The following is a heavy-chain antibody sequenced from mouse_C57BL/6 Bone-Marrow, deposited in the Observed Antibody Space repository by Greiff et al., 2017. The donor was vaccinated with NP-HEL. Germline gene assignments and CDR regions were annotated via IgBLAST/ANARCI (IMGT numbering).Heavy chain of an antibody. J-gene: IGHJ1*03. CDR2: ISSGGSYT. D-gene: IGHD2-3*01. CDR3: ARQTGYYYWYFDV. V-gene: IGHV5-6*01. CDR1: GFTFSSYG. Sequence: EVQVVESGGDLVKPGGSLKLSCAASGFTFSSYGMSWVRQTPDKRLEWVATISSGGSYTYYPDSVKGRFTISRDNAKNTLYLQMSSLKSEDTAMYYCARQTGYYYWYFDVWGTGTTVTVSS.